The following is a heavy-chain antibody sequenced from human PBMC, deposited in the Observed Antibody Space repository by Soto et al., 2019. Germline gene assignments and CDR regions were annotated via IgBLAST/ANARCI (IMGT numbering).Heavy chain of an antibody. V-gene: IGHV3-7*01. CDR3: ARDIAVAANWFDP. Sequence: EVQLVESGGGLVQPGGSLRLSCAASGFTFSSYWMSWVRQAPGKGLEWVANIKQDGSEKYYVDSVKGRFTISRDNAKNSLYLQMNSLRAEETAVYYCARDIAVAANWFDPWGQGTLVTVSS. D-gene: IGHD6-19*01. J-gene: IGHJ5*02. CDR2: IKQDGSEK. CDR1: GFTFSSYW.